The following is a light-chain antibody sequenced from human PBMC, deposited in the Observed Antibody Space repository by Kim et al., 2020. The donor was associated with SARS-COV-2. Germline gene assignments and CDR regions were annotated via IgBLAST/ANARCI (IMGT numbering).Light chain of an antibody. J-gene: IGLJ2*01. CDR2: QDS. CDR1: KLGDKY. V-gene: IGLV3-1*01. Sequence: SYELTQPPSVSVSPGQTASITCSGDKLGDKYACWYQQKPGQSPVLVIYQDSKRPSGIPERFSGSNSGNTATLTISGTQAMDEADSYCQAWDSSTVIGGGT. CDR3: QAWDSSTV.